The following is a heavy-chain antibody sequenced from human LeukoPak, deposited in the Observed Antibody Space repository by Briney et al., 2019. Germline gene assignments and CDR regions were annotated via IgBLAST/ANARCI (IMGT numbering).Heavy chain of an antibody. CDR2: INSNGGST. CDR1: GFTFDDYV. J-gene: IGHJ4*02. V-gene: IGHV3-20*04. CDR3: ARVDYYGSGSSGGDY. Sequence: PRGSLRLSCAASGFTFDDYVMSWVRPAPGEGLGWVSGINSNGGSTGYADSVTGRFTHSSDHAKHSLYLQMNKPRAEDTALYYCARVDYYGSGSSGGDYWGQGTLVTVPS. D-gene: IGHD3-10*01.